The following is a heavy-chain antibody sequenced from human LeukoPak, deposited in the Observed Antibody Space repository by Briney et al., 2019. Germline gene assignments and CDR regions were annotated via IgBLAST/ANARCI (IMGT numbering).Heavy chain of an antibody. Sequence: GGSLRLSCAASGFTFSSYAMSWVRQAPGKGLEWVSANSGSGGSTYYADSVKGRFTISRDNSKNTLYLQMNSLRAEDTAVYYCAKDPSSGYSGYGAYYFDYWGQGTLVTVSS. CDR1: GFTFSSYA. CDR2: NSGSGGST. J-gene: IGHJ4*02. CDR3: AKDPSSGYSGYGAYYFDY. V-gene: IGHV3-23*01. D-gene: IGHD5-12*01.